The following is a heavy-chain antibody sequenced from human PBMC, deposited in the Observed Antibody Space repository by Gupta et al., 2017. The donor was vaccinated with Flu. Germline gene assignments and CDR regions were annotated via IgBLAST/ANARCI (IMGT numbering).Heavy chain of an antibody. CDR2: INRDGSVI. V-gene: IGHV3-7*01. Sequence: EVQLVESGGGLVAPGGYLRLPCGASGFPLSEYWMTWVRQAPGEGPELVANINRDGSVINYMDFVRGRFTISRDNAKNAVYFQMNSLRVDDTAVYYCARDVGSGDYDSWGQGTLVTVSS. D-gene: IGHD4-17*01. CDR1: GFPLSEYW. CDR3: ARDVGSGDYDS. J-gene: IGHJ5*01.